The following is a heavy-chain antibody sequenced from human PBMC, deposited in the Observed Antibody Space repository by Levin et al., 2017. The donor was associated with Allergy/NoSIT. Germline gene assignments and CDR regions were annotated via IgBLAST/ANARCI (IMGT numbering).Heavy chain of an antibody. CDR1: GFSFSIYT. CDR3: ARGPEV. CDR2: ISTNSAYI. Sequence: GESLKISCAASGFSFSIYTMNWVRQAPGKGLEWISFISTNSAYIFYADSVRGRFTISRDNAKGSVSLQMNSLRADDTAIYYCARGPEVWGQGTPVTVSS. V-gene: IGHV3-21*01. J-gene: IGHJ4*02.